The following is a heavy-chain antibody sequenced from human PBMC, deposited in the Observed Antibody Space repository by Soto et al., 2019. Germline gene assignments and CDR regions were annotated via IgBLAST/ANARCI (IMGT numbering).Heavy chain of an antibody. J-gene: IGHJ3*02. CDR2: IYYSGST. D-gene: IGHD6-19*01. Sequence: QVQLQESGPGLVKPSETLSLTCTVSGGSISSYYWSWIRQPPGKGLEWIGYIYYSGSTNYNPSLKSRVTRSLGTSKNQCSLKLSSVTAADTAVYYCARPGWRNAPYDAFDIWGQGTMVTVSS. V-gene: IGHV4-59*01. CDR3: ARPGWRNAPYDAFDI. CDR1: GGSISSYY.